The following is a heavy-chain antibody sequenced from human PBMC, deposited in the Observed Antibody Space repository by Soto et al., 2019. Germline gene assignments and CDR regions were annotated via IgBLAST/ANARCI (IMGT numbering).Heavy chain of an antibody. CDR1: GDSVSSNSAA. V-gene: IGHV6-1*01. D-gene: IGHD1-26*01. CDR3: ARARHLEPGTVGYFAH. CDR2: AYYRSKWYI. J-gene: IGHJ4*02. Sequence: SQTLSLTCVISGDSVSSNSAAWNWIRQSPSRGLEWLGRAYYRSKWYIEYGPSVTSRITINPATSENQLSLQLNSVPPEDTAMYYCARARHLEPGTVGYFAHWGQGSQVNVSS.